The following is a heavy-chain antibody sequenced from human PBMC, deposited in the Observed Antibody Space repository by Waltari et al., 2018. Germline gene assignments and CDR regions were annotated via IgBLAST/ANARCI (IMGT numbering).Heavy chain of an antibody. D-gene: IGHD6-13*01. CDR3: ARDRSEQQLVPGAFDI. J-gene: IGHJ3*02. Sequence: VQLVESGGGLIQPGGSLRLSCAASGFTVSSNYMSWVRQAPGKGLEWVAVISYDGSNKYYADSVKGRFTISRDNSKNTLYLQMNSLRAEDTAVYYCARDRSEQQLVPGAFDIWGQGTMVTVSS. CDR2: ISYDGSNK. CDR1: GFTVSSNY. V-gene: IGHV3-30*01.